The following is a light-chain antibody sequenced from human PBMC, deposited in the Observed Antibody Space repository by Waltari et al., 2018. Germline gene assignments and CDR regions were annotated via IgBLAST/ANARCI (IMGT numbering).Light chain of an antibody. CDR2: DAS. CDR1: QSISTF. Sequence: DIQMTQSPSSLSASVGDRVTITCRASQSISTFLNWYQQKPGKAPNHLIFDASTLQTSGPSRISGSGSGTAVTLTINNLQSADFATYYCQQQYITPPVTFGPGTTVDTK. J-gene: IGKJ3*01. V-gene: IGKV1-39*01. CDR3: QQQYITPPVT.